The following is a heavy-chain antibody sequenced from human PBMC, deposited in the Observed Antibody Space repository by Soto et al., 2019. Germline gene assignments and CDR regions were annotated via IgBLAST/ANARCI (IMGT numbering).Heavy chain of an antibody. CDR2: IYYSGST. J-gene: IGHJ5*02. Sequence: QLQLQESGPGLVKPSETLSLTCTVSGGSISSSSYYWGWIRQPPGKGLEWIGSIYYSGSTYYNPSLKSRVTISVDTSKNQFSLKLSSVTAADTAVYDCARRRYQNWFDPWGQGTLVTVSS. CDR1: GGSISSSSYY. D-gene: IGHD2-2*01. CDR3: ARRRYQNWFDP. V-gene: IGHV4-39*01.